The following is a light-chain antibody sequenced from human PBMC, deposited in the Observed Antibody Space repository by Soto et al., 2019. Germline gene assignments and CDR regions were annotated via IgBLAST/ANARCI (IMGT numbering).Light chain of an antibody. CDR1: SSNVGSNT. CDR2: SHD. J-gene: IGLJ1*01. Sequence: QSVLTQPPSASRTPGQRITISCSGSSSNVGSNTVNWYQQLPGTAPKLLIYSHDQRPSGVPDRFSGSKSGTSVSLAISGLQSADEADYYCAAWDDSLNGYVFGAGTKVTVL. V-gene: IGLV1-44*01. CDR3: AAWDDSLNGYV.